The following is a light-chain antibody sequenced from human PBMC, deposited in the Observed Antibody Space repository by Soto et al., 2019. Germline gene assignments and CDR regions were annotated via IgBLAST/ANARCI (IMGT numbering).Light chain of an antibody. J-gene: IGKJ1*01. CDR2: KAS. CDR3: QQYKSYAA. V-gene: IGKV1-5*03. CDR1: QTIYNW. Sequence: DIQMTQSPSTLSASVGDRVTITCRASQTIYNWLAWYQQKPGKAPKLLIYKASTLESGVPFRFSGSGSGTEFTLTISSLQPDDLATYYCQQYKSYAAFGQGTKVEIK.